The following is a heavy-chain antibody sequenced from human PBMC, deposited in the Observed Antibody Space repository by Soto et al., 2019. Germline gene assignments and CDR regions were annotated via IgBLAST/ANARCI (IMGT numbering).Heavy chain of an antibody. CDR1: GFAFGDAS. CDR3: AKEDTSSKSLDY. CDR2: IDNVGGTI. J-gene: IGHJ4*02. Sequence: PWGSLRLSCVASGFAFGDASMNWIRQSPGKGLEWLSYIDNVGGTIYYADSVRGRFTVSRDNSKNTLYLQMNTLRAEDSALYYCAKEDTSSKSLDYCGQGAVVTVSS. V-gene: IGHV3-11*01. D-gene: IGHD6-19*01.